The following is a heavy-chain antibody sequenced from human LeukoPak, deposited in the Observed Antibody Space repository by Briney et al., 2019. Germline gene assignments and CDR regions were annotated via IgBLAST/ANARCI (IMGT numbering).Heavy chain of an antibody. CDR3: ARVGSYDSSGYYFDH. D-gene: IGHD3-22*01. CDR2: VYHSADS. J-gene: IGHJ4*02. Sequence: PSETLSLTCTVSDGSISAYYWSWIRQPPGEGLEWIGYVYHSADSTYNPSLRSRVTMSMDTAENQFSLKMRSVSAADTAVYYCARVGSYDSSGYYFDHWGQGTLVTVSS. CDR1: DGSISAYY. V-gene: IGHV4-59*01.